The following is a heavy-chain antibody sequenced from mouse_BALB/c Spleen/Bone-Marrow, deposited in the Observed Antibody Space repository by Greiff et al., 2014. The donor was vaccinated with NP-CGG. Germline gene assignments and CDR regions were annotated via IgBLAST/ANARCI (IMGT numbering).Heavy chain of an antibody. D-gene: IGHD2-10*01. V-gene: IGHV1-84*02. CDR1: GYTFTDYY. CDR2: IYPGSGNT. Sequence: QVHVKQSGPELVKPGASVKISCKASGYTFTDYYINWVKQKPGQGLEWIGWIYPGSGNTKYNEKFKGKATLTVDTSSSTAYMQLSSLTSEDTAVYFCARSPYYGNYDDYWGQGTTHTVSS. CDR3: ARSPYYGNYDDY. J-gene: IGHJ2*01.